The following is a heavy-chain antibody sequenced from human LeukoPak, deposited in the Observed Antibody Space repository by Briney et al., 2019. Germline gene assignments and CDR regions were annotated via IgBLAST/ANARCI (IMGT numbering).Heavy chain of an antibody. CDR3: TTGNYYDSSGYYFGY. Sequence: GGSLRLSCAASGFTFSNAWMSWVRQAPGKGLEWVGRIKSKTDGGTTDYAAPVKGRFTISRDDSKNTLYLQMDSLKTEDTAVYYCTTGNYYDSSGYYFGYWGQGTLVTVSS. CDR1: GFTFSNAW. D-gene: IGHD3-22*01. CDR2: IKSKTDGGTT. V-gene: IGHV3-15*01. J-gene: IGHJ4*02.